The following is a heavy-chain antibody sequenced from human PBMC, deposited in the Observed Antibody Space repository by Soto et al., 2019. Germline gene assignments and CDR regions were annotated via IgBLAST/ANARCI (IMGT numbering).Heavy chain of an antibody. CDR2: ISSSSSYI. V-gene: IGHV3-21*01. CDR3: ARDRYYYGSGSLFDP. J-gene: IGHJ5*02. Sequence: EVQLVESGGGLVKPGGSLRLSCAASGFTFSSYSMNWVGQAPGKGLEWVSSISSSSSYIYYADSVKGRFTISRDNAKKSLYLQMNSLRAEDTAVYYCARDRYYYGSGSLFDPWGQGTLVTVSS. CDR1: GFTFSSYS. D-gene: IGHD3-10*01.